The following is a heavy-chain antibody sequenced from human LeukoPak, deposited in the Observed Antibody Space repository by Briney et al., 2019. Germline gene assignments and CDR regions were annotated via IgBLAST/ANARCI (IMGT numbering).Heavy chain of an antibody. CDR1: GFNFSNYW. CDR3: ARALSHCLDY. V-gene: IGHV3-7*01. Sequence: GGSLRLSCVVSGFNFSNYWMNWVRQATGKGLEWVANIKHDGSEKYYVDSVKGRFSISRDNAKKSLYLQMNSLRAEDTAVYYCARALSHCLDYWGQGTLVTVSS. CDR2: IKHDGSEK. D-gene: IGHD3-16*01. J-gene: IGHJ4*02.